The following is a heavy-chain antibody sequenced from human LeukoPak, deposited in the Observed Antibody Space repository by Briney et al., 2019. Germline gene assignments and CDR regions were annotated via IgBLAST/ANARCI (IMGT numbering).Heavy chain of an antibody. Sequence: GGSLRLSCAASGFTVSSNYMSWVRQAPGKGLEWVSVIYSGGSTYYADSVKGRFTISRDNSKNTLYLQMNSLRVEDTAVFCCVRPKHSSISWLHYGMDVWGQGTTVIVSS. CDR2: IYSGGST. CDR1: GFTVSSNY. J-gene: IGHJ6*02. V-gene: IGHV3-53*01. D-gene: IGHD3-3*02. CDR3: VRPKHSSISWLHYGMDV.